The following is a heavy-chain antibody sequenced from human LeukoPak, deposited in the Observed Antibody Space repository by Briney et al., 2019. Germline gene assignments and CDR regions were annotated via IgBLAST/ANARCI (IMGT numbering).Heavy chain of an antibody. J-gene: IGHJ4*02. CDR2: IKQDGSEK. CDR3: ARGGNGGVIVIFDY. Sequence: GGSLRLSCAASGFTFSSYWMSWVRQAPGKGLEWVANIKQDGSEKYYVDSVKGRFTISRDNAKNSLYLQMNSLRAEDTAVYYCARGGNGGVIVIFDYWGQGTLVTVSS. CDR1: GFTFSSYW. D-gene: IGHD3-16*02. V-gene: IGHV3-7*01.